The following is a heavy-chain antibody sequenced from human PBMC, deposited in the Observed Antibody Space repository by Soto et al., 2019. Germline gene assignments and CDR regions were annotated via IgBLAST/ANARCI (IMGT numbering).Heavy chain of an antibody. Sequence: SVKVSCKASGGTFSSYTISWVRQAPGQGLEWMGRIIPILGIANYAQKFQGRVTITADKSTSTAYMELSSLRSEDTAVYYCARDCKDDFWSGYSRWFDPWGQGTLVTVSS. CDR3: ARDCKDDFWSGYSRWFDP. CDR1: GGTFSSYT. CDR2: IIPILGIA. V-gene: IGHV1-69*04. J-gene: IGHJ5*02. D-gene: IGHD3-3*01.